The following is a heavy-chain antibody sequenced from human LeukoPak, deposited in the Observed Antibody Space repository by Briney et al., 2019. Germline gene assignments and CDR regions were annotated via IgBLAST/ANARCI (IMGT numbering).Heavy chain of an antibody. CDR1: GYTFTNYG. CDR2: ISAYNGNT. J-gene: IGHJ5*02. V-gene: IGHV1-18*01. D-gene: IGHD3-10*01. CDR3: ARGRYYGSGSYYVGP. Sequence: ASVKVSCKASGYTFTNYGISWVRQAPGQGLEWMGWISAYNGNTNYAQKLQGRVTMTTDTSTSTAYMELRSLRSDDTAVYYCARGRYYGSGSYYVGPWGQGTLVTVSS.